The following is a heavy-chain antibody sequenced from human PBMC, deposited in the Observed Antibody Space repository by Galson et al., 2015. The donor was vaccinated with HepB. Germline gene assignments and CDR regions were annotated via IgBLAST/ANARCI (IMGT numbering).Heavy chain of an antibody. Sequence: SVKVSCKASGYTFTSYGISWVRQAPGQGLEWMGWISAYNGNTNYAQKLQGRVTMTTDTSTSTAYMELRSLRSDDTAVYYCARDWGTYYYDSGGYRQHAFDIWGQGTMVTVSS. CDR2: ISAYNGNT. V-gene: IGHV1-18*01. J-gene: IGHJ3*02. CDR3: ARDWGTYYYDSGGYRQHAFDI. CDR1: GYTFTSYG. D-gene: IGHD3-22*01.